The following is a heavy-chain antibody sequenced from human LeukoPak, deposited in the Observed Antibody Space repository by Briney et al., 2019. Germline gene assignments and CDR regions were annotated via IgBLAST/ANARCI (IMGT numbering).Heavy chain of an antibody. Sequence: PGGSLRLSCAAPGVTVGINYMGGVRQAPGKGLEWVSVIYSGGSTYYADSVKGRFTIPRDNSNHTLYLPMNSMRAEDTAVYYCAREGPMGAAGNWFDPWGQETLVTVSS. CDR3: AREGPMGAAGNWFDP. D-gene: IGHD6-13*01. J-gene: IGHJ5*02. V-gene: IGHV3-53*01. CDR1: GVTVGINY. CDR2: IYSGGST.